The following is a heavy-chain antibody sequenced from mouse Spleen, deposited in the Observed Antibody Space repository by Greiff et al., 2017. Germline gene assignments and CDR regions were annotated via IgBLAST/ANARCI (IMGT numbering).Heavy chain of an antibody. CDR2: ISYDGSN. D-gene: IGHD2-2*01. CDR3: AGYDGYYFDY. Sequence: VQLQQSGPGLVKPSQSLSLTCSVTGYSITSGYYWNWIRQFPGNKLEWMGYISYDGSNNYNPSLKNRISITRDTSKNQFFLKLNSVTTEDTATYYCAGYDGYYFDYWGQGTTLTVSS. V-gene: IGHV3-6*01. J-gene: IGHJ2*01. CDR1: GYSITSGYY.